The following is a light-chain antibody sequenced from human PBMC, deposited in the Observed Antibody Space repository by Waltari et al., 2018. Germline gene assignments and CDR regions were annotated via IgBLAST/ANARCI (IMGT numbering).Light chain of an antibody. V-gene: IGLV2-23*02. CDR3: CSYAGSPTFVI. Sequence: QSALTQPASVSGSPGQSITLSCTGTSSDVGRYNLVSWYHQRPGKAPRLMVYEVNKRPSGVSNRFSGSKSGNTASLTISGLQAEDEADYYCCSYAGSPTFVIFGGGSKLTVL. CDR2: EVN. CDR1: SSDVGRYNL. J-gene: IGLJ2*01.